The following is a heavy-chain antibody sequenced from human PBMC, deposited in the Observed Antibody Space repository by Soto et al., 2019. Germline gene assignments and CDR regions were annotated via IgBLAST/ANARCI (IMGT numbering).Heavy chain of an antibody. V-gene: IGHV5-51*03. CDR3: ARFGGPALSHSWFDL. D-gene: IGHD3-16*01. Sequence: DVQLVQSGEEVKKAGESLKVSCKGSGYGFSGYWIAWVRQVPGKGLEWMGIIYPDDSRTTYSPSFQGQVTISADKSISYAYRQWSGLKASDSGIYYCARFGGPALSHSWFDLWGQGTVGTGSS. J-gene: IGHJ5*02. CDR1: GYGFSGYW. CDR2: IYPDDSRT.